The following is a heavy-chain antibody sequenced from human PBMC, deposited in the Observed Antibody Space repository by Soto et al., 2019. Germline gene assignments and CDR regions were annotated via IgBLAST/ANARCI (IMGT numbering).Heavy chain of an antibody. D-gene: IGHD2-15*01. CDR3: TRQGGYCGGGSCYAFNDY. CDR1: GFTFSASA. CDR2: VRSKANNYAT. J-gene: IGHJ4*02. V-gene: IGHV3-73*01. Sequence: GGSLRLSCAASGFTFSASAMHWVRQASGKGLEWVGRVRSKANNYATAYGASVEGRFTISRDDSKNTAYLQMNSLKTEDTAVYFCTRQGGYCGGGSCYAFNDYWGQGTLVTVS.